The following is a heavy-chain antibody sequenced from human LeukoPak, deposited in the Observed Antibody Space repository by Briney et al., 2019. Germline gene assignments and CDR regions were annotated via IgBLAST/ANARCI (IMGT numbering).Heavy chain of an antibody. V-gene: IGHV4-61*01. CDR3: ARAPDYGDSVNRRLNFDF. CDR2: IYYSGNT. CDR1: GGSVNSGSYY. Sequence: HPSETLSLTCSVFGGSVNSGSYYWSWIRQPPGKGLEWIGYIYYSGNTNYNPSLKSRVTMSIDTSNNYFSLKLTSVTAADTAVYYCARAPDYGDSVNRRLNFDFWGQGIPVTVSS. J-gene: IGHJ4*02. D-gene: IGHD4-17*01.